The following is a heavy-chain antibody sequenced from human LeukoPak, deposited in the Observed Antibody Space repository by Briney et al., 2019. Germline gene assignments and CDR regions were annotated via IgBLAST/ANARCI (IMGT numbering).Heavy chain of an antibody. V-gene: IGHV4-34*01. CDR2: IDHSGSA. D-gene: IGHD6-6*01. Sequence: SETLSLACGVYGGSFSGYHWTWIRLRPGKGLDWIGDIDHSGSAHYNPSLKSRVTISIDTSNKQFSLNLHSATAADTAVYYCARGFPTSSRWFDPWGQGTLVTVSS. CDR3: ARGFPTSSRWFDP. CDR1: GGSFSGYH. J-gene: IGHJ5*02.